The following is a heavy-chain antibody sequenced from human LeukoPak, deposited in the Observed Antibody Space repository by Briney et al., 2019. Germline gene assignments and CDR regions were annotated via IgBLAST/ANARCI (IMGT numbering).Heavy chain of an antibody. V-gene: IGHV3-21*01. J-gene: IGHJ4*02. CDR3: ARVSSMRLQVLSQGSTVDY. CDR2: ISSSSSYI. CDR1: GFTFSSYS. Sequence: GGSLRLSCAASGFTFSSYSMNWVRQAPGKGLEWVSSISSSSSYIYYADSVKGRFTISRDNAKNSLYLQMNSLRAEDTAVYYCARVSSMRLQVLSQGSTVDYWGRGTLVTVSS. D-gene: IGHD5-24*01.